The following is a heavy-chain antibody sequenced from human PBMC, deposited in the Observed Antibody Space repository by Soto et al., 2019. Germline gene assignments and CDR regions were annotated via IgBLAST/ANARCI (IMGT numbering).Heavy chain of an antibody. J-gene: IGHJ4*02. V-gene: IGHV3-9*01. CDR1: GFTFDDYA. D-gene: IGHD6-6*01. CDR2: VSWNSGSI. CDR3: VKGRHSTSFWGDS. Sequence: EVQLVESGGGLVQPGTSLRLSCAASGFTFDDYAMHWVRQAPGQGLEWVSGVSWNSGSIGYADSVKGRFTISRDNAKNSLHLQMNSLRAEDTALFYCVKGRHSTSFWGDSWGQGTLVTVSS.